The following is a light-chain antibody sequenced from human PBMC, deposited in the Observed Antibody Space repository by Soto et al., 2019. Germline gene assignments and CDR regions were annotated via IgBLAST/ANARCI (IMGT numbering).Light chain of an antibody. CDR1: QSVSSTY. CDR3: QQYGSSPSWT. Sequence: EIVLTQSPGTLSLSPGERATLSCRAGQSVSSTYLAWYQQKPGQAPRLLIYGASSRATVIPDRFSGSGSGTDFTLTISRLEPEDFAVYYCQQYGSSPSWTLGQGTKVDIK. V-gene: IGKV3-20*01. J-gene: IGKJ1*01. CDR2: GAS.